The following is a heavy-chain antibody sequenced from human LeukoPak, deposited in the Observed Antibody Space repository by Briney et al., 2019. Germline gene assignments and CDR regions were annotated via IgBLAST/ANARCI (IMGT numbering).Heavy chain of an antibody. Sequence: PGGSLRLSCAASGFTFSSYAMSWVRQAPGKGLEWVSAISGSGSTYYADSVKGRFTISRDNSKNTLYLQMNSLRAEDTAVYYCARGAAAGGSLWWGQGTLVTVSS. V-gene: IGHV3-23*01. CDR1: GFTFSSYA. J-gene: IGHJ4*02. CDR3: ARGAAAGGSLW. D-gene: IGHD6-13*01. CDR2: ISGSGST.